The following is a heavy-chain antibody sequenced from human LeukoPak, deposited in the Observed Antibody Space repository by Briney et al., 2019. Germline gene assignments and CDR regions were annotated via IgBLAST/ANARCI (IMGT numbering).Heavy chain of an antibody. J-gene: IGHJ5*02. CDR1: GYTFTSYG. D-gene: IGHD5-12*01. V-gene: IGHV1-18*01. CDR2: ISAYNGNT. Sequence: GASVKVSCKSSGYTFTSYGISWVRQAPGQGLEWMGWISAYNGNTNYAQQLQGRVTMTTDTSTSTAYMEQMSLRSDDTAVYYCARGPWLRPNWFDPWGQGTLVTVSS. CDR3: ARGPWLRPNWFDP.